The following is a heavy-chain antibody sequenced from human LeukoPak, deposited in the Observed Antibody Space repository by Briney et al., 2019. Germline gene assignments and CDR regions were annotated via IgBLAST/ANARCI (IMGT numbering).Heavy chain of an antibody. D-gene: IGHD2-15*01. CDR3: ARGRVAATSTGLDY. Sequence: ASVKVSCKASGYTFTSYGISWVRQAPGQGLEWMGWINPNSGGTNYAQKFQGRVTMTRDTSISTAYMELSRLRSDDTAVYYCARGRVAATSTGLDYWGQGTLVTVSS. CDR1: GYTFTSYG. V-gene: IGHV1-2*02. J-gene: IGHJ4*02. CDR2: INPNSGGT.